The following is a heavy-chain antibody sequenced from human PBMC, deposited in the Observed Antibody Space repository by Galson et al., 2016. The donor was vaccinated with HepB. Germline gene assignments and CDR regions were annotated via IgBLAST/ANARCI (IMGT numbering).Heavy chain of an antibody. CDR1: GFTFSNYG. J-gene: IGHJ6*02. CDR3: AKSTLGVTLESYYYGMDV. V-gene: IGHV3-23*01. CDR2: IGGRGGTT. D-gene: IGHD2-21*02. Sequence: SLRLSCAASGFTFSNYGMSWIRLAPGKGLEWVSGIGGRGGTTYYADSVEGRFTISRDNSKNTLYLQMKSLRAEDTAVYYCAKSTLGVTLESYYYGMDVWGQGTTVTVSS.